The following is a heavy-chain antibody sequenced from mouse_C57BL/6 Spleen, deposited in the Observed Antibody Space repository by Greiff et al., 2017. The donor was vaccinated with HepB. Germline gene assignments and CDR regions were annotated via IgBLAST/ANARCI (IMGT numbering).Heavy chain of an antibody. J-gene: IGHJ2*01. CDR1: GYTFTDYN. Sequence: VQLKQSGPELVKPGASVKIPCKASGYTFTDYNMDWVKQSHGKSLEWIGDINPNNGGTIYNQKFKGKATLTVDKSSSTAYMELRSLTSEDTAVYYCARGEGNYGFYYFDYWGQGTTLTVSS. CDR3: ARGEGNYGFYYFDY. CDR2: INPNNGGT. V-gene: IGHV1-18*01. D-gene: IGHD2-1*01.